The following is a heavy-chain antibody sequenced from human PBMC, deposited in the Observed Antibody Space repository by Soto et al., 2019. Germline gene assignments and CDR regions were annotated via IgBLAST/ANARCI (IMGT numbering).Heavy chain of an antibody. V-gene: IGHV3-48*02. D-gene: IGHD1-26*01. J-gene: IGHJ4*02. CDR2: ISSISSTI. Sequence: EVQLVESGGGLVQPGGSLRLSCAASGFTFSSYSMNWVRQAPGKGLEWVSYISSISSTIYYADSVKGRFTISGDNAKNSRYLQMNSLRDEDTAVYYCARDGGSLGYWGQGTLVSVSS. CDR3: ARDGGSLGY. CDR1: GFTFSSYS.